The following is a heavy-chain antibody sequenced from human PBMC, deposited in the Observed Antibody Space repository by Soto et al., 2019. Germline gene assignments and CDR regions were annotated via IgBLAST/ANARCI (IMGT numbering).Heavy chain of an antibody. Sequence: SEILSLTCAVYGGSFSGYCWSWIRQPPGKGLEWIGYIYYTGNTNYNPSQKSRVTISVDTSKNQFSLKLSSVTAADTAVYYCASLSRGAAAGFDYWGQGSLVTVS. CDR3: ASLSRGAAAGFDY. V-gene: IGHV4-59*08. CDR2: IYYTGNT. D-gene: IGHD6-13*01. J-gene: IGHJ4*02. CDR1: GGSFSGYC.